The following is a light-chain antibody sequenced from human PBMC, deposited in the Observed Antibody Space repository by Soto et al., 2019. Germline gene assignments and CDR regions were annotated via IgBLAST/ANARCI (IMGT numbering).Light chain of an antibody. J-gene: IGKJ1*01. V-gene: IGKV3-15*01. CDR3: QQYNNWPRT. CDR1: QSLSSRS. Sequence: EIVLTQSPGTLSLSPGERATLSCRASQSLSSRSLAWYRQKPGQAPRLLIYGASTRATGIPARFSGSGSGTEFTLTISSLQSEDFAVYYCQQYNNWPRTFGQGTKVDIK. CDR2: GAS.